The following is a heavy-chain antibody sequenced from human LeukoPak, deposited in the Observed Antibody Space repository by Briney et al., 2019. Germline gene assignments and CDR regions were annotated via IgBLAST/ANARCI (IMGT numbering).Heavy chain of an antibody. Sequence: GGSLRLSCAASGFTFTSYAMSWVRQAPGKGLEWVSAVSGSGGTPYYADSVKGRFTISRDNAKNSLYLQMNSLRAEDTAVYYCARSMVRGANDAFDIWGQGTMVTVSS. CDR2: VSGSGGTP. V-gene: IGHV3-23*01. D-gene: IGHD3-10*01. CDR3: ARSMVRGANDAFDI. CDR1: GFTFTSYA. J-gene: IGHJ3*02.